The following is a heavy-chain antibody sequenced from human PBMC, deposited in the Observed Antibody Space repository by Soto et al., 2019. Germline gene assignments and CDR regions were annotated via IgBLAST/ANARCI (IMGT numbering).Heavy chain of an antibody. CDR1: GGSISSYY. CDR2: IYYSGST. J-gene: IGHJ4*02. D-gene: IGHD3-3*01. CDR3: ARHVYDFWSGYSKENWYFDY. Sequence: SETLSLTCTVSGGSISSYYWSWIRQPPGKGLEWIGYIYYSGSTNYNPSLKSRVTISVDTSKNQFSLKLSSVTAADTAVYYCARHVYDFWSGYSKENWYFDYWGQGTLVTVSS. V-gene: IGHV4-59*08.